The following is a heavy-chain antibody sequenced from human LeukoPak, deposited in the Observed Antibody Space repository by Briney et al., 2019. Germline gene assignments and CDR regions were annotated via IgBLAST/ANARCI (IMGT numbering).Heavy chain of an antibody. J-gene: IGHJ2*01. V-gene: IGHV3-11*01. Sequence: GGSLSLSCAASGFTFSAYYMNWIRQAPGKGLEWVSYISSSGYTMYYADSVKGRFTISRDNAKNSLYLQMNSLRAEDTAVYYCARVGPAAAGRGYWYFDLWGRGTLVTVSS. CDR2: ISSSGYTM. D-gene: IGHD6-13*01. CDR3: ARVGPAAAGRGYWYFDL. CDR1: GFTFSAYY.